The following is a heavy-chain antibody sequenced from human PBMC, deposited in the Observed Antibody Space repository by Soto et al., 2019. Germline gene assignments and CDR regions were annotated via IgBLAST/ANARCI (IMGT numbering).Heavy chain of an antibody. CDR1: GGSFSDYY. CDR3: ARERSNYYGSGSYGS. D-gene: IGHD3-10*01. V-gene: IGHV4-34*01. Sequence: QVQLQQWGAGLLKPSETLSLTCAVYGGSFSDYYWSWIRQSPGKGLEWIGEINHSGSTNYVPSLKRRVTISIDTSKNQFSLKLNSVTAADTAVYYCARERSNYYGSGSYGSWGQGTLVTVSS. CDR2: INHSGST. J-gene: IGHJ5*02.